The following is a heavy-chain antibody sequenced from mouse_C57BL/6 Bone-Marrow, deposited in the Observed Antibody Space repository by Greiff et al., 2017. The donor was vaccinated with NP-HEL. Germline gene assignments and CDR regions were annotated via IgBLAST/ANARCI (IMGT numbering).Heavy chain of an antibody. J-gene: IGHJ2*01. D-gene: IGHD1-1*01. CDR1: GFTFSSYA. V-gene: IGHV5-4*01. CDR2: ISDGGSYT. Sequence: EVMLVESGGGLVKPGGSLKLSCAASGFTFSSYAMSWVRQTPEKRLEWVATISDGGSYTYYPDNVKGRFTISRDNAKNNLYLQMSHLKSEDTAMYYCARDRDGSSARYFDYWGQGTTLTVSS. CDR3: ARDRDGSSARYFDY.